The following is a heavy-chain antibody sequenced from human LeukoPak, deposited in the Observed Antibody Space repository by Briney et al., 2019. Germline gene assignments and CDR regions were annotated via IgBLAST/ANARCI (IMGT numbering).Heavy chain of an antibody. Sequence: PSETLSLTCTVSGGSISSSSYYWGWIRQPPGKGLEWIGSIYYSGSTYYNPSLKSRVTISVDTSKNQFSLKLSSVTAADTAVYYCARHTASSNLYYYGSGPWGGRTNWFDPWGQGTLVTVSS. CDR1: GGSISSSSYY. CDR3: ARHTASSNLYYYGSGPWGGRTNWFDP. CDR2: IYYSGST. V-gene: IGHV4-39*01. J-gene: IGHJ5*02. D-gene: IGHD3-10*01.